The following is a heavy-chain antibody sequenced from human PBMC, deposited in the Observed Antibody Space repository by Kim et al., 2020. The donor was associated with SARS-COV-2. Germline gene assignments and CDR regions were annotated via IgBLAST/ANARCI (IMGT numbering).Heavy chain of an antibody. CDR2: IRSKAYGGTT. D-gene: IGHD6-13*01. J-gene: IGHJ6*02. CDR1: GFTFGDYA. V-gene: IGHV3-49*04. Sequence: GGSLRLSCTASGFTFGDYAMSWVRQAPGKGLEWVGFIRSKAYGGTTEYAASVKGRFTISRDDSKSIAYLQMNSLKTEDTAVYYCTIDSIGGYSSSWYVGYNYFYGMDVWGQGTTVTVSS. CDR3: TIDSIGGYSSSWYVGYNYFYGMDV.